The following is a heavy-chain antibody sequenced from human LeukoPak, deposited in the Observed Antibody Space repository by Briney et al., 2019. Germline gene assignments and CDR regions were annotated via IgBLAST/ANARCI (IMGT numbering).Heavy chain of an antibody. CDR3: ARGVHCSSTSCPTEIYYYYYMDV. CDR2: ISSSSSTI. V-gene: IGHV3-48*01. CDR1: GFTFSSYA. J-gene: IGHJ6*03. Sequence: GGSLRLSCAASGFTFSSYAMSWVRQAPGKGLEWVSAISSSSSTIYYADSVKGRFTISRDNAKNSLYLQMNSLRAEDTAVYYCARGVHCSSTSCPTEIYYYYYMDVWGRGTTVTVSS. D-gene: IGHD2-2*01.